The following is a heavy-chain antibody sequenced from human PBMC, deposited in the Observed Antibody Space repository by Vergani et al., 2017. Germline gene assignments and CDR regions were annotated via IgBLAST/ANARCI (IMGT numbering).Heavy chain of an antibody. J-gene: IGHJ4*02. D-gene: IGHD3-10*01. Sequence: QVQLVESGGGVVQPGRSLRLSCAASGFTFSSYAMHWVRQAPGEGLEWVAVISYDGSNKYYADSVKGRFTISRDNSKNTLYLQMNSLRAEDTAVYYCARGDRNYYGSGSYWGQGTLVTVSS. CDR3: ARGDRNYYGSGSY. CDR2: ISYDGSNK. CDR1: GFTFSSYA. V-gene: IGHV3-30-3*01.